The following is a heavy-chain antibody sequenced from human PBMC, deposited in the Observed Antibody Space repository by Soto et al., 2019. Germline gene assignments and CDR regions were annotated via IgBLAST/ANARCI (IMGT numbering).Heavy chain of an antibody. Sequence: PGGSLRLSCAASGFTFSNAWMSWVLQAPGKGLEWVGRIKSKTDGGTTDYAAPVKGRFTISRYDSKNTLYLQMNSLKTEDTAVYYCTTDRGTYYYDSSGYTPPYYFDYWGQGTLVTVSS. J-gene: IGHJ4*02. CDR3: TTDRGTYYYDSSGYTPPYYFDY. CDR2: IKSKTDGGTT. D-gene: IGHD3-22*01. V-gene: IGHV3-15*01. CDR1: GFTFSNAW.